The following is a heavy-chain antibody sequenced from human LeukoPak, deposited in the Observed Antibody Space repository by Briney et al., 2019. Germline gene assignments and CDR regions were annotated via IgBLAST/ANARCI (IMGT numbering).Heavy chain of an antibody. J-gene: IGHJ4*02. Sequence: SETLSLTCTISGGSISSYYWSWIRQSPGKGLEWIGYIYNSGSTNYNPSLKSRIAISIDTSKNQFSLKVRSVTAADTAVYYCARHQTSSWYPHYFDYWGQGTLVTVSS. CDR3: ARHQTSSWYPHYFDY. CDR2: IYNSGST. CDR1: GGSISSYY. D-gene: IGHD6-13*01. V-gene: IGHV4-59*08.